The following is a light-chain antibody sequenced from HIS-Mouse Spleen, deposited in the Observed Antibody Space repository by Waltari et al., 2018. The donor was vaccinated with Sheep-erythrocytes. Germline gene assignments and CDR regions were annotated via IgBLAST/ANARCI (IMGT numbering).Light chain of an antibody. CDR1: KLGDKY. CDR3: QAWDSSTAWV. CDR2: QDS. Sequence: SYELTQPPSVSVSPGQTASITCSGDKLGDKYACWYQQKPGQSPVLVIYQDSKRPSGIRERFSGSNSGNTATLTIRGTQAMDEADDYCQAWDSSTAWVFGGGTKLTVL. V-gene: IGLV3-1*01. J-gene: IGLJ3*02.